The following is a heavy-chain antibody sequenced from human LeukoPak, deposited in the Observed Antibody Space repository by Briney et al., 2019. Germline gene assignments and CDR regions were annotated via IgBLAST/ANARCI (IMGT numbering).Heavy chain of an antibody. V-gene: IGHV3-30-3*01. Sequence: GGPLRLSCAASGFTFSSYAMHWVRQAPGKGLEWVAVISYDGSNKYYADSVKGRFTISRDNSKNTLYLQMNSLRAEDTAVYYCARDYAVDTALDLGYWGQGTLVTVSS. CDR1: GFTFSSYA. CDR2: ISYDGSNK. CDR3: ARDYAVDTALDLGY. D-gene: IGHD5-18*01. J-gene: IGHJ4*02.